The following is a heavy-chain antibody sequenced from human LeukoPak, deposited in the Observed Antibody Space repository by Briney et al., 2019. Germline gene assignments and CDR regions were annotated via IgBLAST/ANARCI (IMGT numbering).Heavy chain of an antibody. CDR1: GFTFSSYG. CDR3: AKDCSGGSCMDY. V-gene: IGHV3-30*18. Sequence: GRSLRLSCAASGFTFSSYGMHWVRQAPGKGLEWVAVISYDGSNKYYADSVKGRFTISRDNSKNTLYLQMNSLRAEDTAVYYCAKDCSGGSCMDYWSQGTLVTVSS. D-gene: IGHD2-15*01. J-gene: IGHJ4*02. CDR2: ISYDGSNK.